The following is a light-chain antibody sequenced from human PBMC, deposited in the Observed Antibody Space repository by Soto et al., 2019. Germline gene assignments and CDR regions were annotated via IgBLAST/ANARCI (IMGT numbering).Light chain of an antibody. CDR2: GAS. J-gene: IGKJ1*01. CDR3: QQYGSSPGT. CDR1: QPVSSNF. Sequence: ELVLTQSPGTLSLSPGESAALSCRASQPVSSNFLAWYQQKPGQAPRLLIYGASSRATGIPDRFSGSGSGTDFTLTISRLEPEDFAVYYCQQYGSSPGTFGQGTKVEIK. V-gene: IGKV3-20*01.